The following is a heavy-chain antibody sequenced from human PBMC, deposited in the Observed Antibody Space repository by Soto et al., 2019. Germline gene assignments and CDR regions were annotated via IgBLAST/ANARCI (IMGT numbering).Heavy chain of an antibody. J-gene: IGHJ5*02. CDR2: IDWDDDK. Sequence: SGPTLVNTTQTLTLTCTFSGFSLSTSGMCVSWIRQPPGKALEWLALIDWDDDKYYSTSLKTRLTISKDTSKNQVVLTMTNMDPVDTATYYCARSPALPQGNWFDPWGQGTLVTVSS. CDR3: ARSPALPQGNWFDP. V-gene: IGHV2-70*01. CDR1: GFSLSTSGMC. D-gene: IGHD2-2*01.